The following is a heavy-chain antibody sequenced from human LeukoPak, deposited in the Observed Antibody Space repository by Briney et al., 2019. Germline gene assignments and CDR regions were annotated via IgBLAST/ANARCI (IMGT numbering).Heavy chain of an antibody. D-gene: IGHD2-15*01. CDR2: IYYSGST. J-gene: IGHJ1*01. CDR1: GGSISSYY. V-gene: IGHV4-59*08. Sequence: SETLSLTCTVCGGSISSYYWSWIRQPPGKGLEWIGYIYYSGSTNYNPSLKSRVTISVDTSKNQFSLKLSSVTAADTAVYYCARHGDIVSWYFQHWGQGTLVTVSS. CDR3: ARHGDIVSWYFQH.